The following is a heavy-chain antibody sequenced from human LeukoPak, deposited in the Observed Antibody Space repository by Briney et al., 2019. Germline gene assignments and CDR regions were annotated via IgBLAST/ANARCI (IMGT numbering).Heavy chain of an antibody. CDR1: GYTFINYY. Sequence: ASVKVSCKASGYTFINYYMHWVRQAPGQGLEWMGIINPSGGGTSYAQKFQGRVTMTRDTSTSTVHMEVSSLRSEDTAVYYCAREFSGYIDFWGQGTLVTVSS. CDR3: AREFSGYIDF. D-gene: IGHD1-26*01. V-gene: IGHV1-46*01. J-gene: IGHJ4*02. CDR2: INPSGGGT.